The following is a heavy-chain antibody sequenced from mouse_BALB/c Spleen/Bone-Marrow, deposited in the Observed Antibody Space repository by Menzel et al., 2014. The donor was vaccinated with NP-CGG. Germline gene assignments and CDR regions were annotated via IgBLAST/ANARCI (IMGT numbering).Heavy chain of an antibody. CDR1: GFDFSRYW. V-gene: IGHV4-1*02. CDR2: INPESSTI. D-gene: IGHD1-2*01. CDR3: ARQGLLRLSGFAY. Sequence: DVKLQESGGGLVQPGGSLKFSCAVSGFDFSRYWMSWVQQAPEKGLEWIGEINPESSTINYTPSLKDKFVISRDNAKNTLYLQMSKVRSEDSARYYCARQGLLRLSGFAYWGQGTLVTVSA. J-gene: IGHJ3*01.